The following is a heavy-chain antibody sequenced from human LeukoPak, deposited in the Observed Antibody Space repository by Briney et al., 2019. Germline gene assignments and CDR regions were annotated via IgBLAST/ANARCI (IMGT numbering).Heavy chain of an antibody. Sequence: SETLSLTCTVSGGSISSGGYYWSWIRQHPGKGLEWIGYIYYSGSTYYSPSLKSRVTISVDTSKNQFSLKLSSVTAADTAVYYCARDVVTAIKTYAFDIWGQGTMVTVSS. V-gene: IGHV4-31*03. CDR1: GGSISSGGYY. CDR3: ARDVVTAIKTYAFDI. CDR2: IYYSGST. J-gene: IGHJ3*02. D-gene: IGHD2-21*02.